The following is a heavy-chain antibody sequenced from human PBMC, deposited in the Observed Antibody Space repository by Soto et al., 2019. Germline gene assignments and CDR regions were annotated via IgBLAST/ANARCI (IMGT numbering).Heavy chain of an antibody. CDR2: ISAYNGNT. D-gene: IGHD6-19*01. Sequence: GASVKASCKASGYTFTSYGISWVRQAPGQGLEWMGWISAYNGNTNYAQKLQGRVTMTTDTSTSTAYMELRSLRSDDTAVFYCARPLGIAVAGMVWFDPWGQGTLVTVSS. CDR1: GYTFTSYG. J-gene: IGHJ5*02. V-gene: IGHV1-18*01. CDR3: ARPLGIAVAGMVWFDP.